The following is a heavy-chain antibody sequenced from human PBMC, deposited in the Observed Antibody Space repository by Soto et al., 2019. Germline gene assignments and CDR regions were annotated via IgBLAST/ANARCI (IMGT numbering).Heavy chain of an antibody. CDR1: GFTFDDYA. D-gene: IGHD3-10*02. Sequence: LRLSCAASGFTFDDYAMHWVRQAPGKGLEWVSNISWNSGSIGYADSVKGRFTISRDNAKNSLYLQMNSLRTEDTALYYCAKRNYDRHAFDIWGQGTMVT. V-gene: IGHV3-9*01. CDR3: AKRNYDRHAFDI. J-gene: IGHJ3*02. CDR2: ISWNSGSI.